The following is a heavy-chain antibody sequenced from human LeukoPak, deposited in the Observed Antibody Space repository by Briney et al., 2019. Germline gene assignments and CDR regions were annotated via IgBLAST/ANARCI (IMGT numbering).Heavy chain of an antibody. Sequence: GGSLRLSCGASGFTFSNAWMTWVRQAPGKGLEWVGRIKSKTDGGTTDYAAPVKGRFTISRDDSKNTLYLQMNSLKTEDTAVYYCTREAVTANGYFDYWGQGTLVTVSS. V-gene: IGHV3-15*01. CDR3: TREAVTANGYFDY. D-gene: IGHD2-21*02. J-gene: IGHJ4*02. CDR1: GFTFSNAW. CDR2: IKSKTDGGTT.